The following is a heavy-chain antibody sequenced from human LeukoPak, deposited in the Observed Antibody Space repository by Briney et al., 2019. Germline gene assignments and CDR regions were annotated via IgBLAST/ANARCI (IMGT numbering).Heavy chain of an antibody. CDR3: ARDSYGDANFDS. CDR2: ISGSGGTT. CDR1: GFTFSDYG. D-gene: IGHD4-17*01. V-gene: IGHV3-23*01. Sequence: PGGSLRLSCAASGFTFSDYGMNWVRQAPGKGLEWVSAISGSGGTTYYANSVEGRFTISRDISKNAVYLQMNSLRAEDTAVYYCARDSYGDANFDSWGQGTLVTVSS. J-gene: IGHJ4*02.